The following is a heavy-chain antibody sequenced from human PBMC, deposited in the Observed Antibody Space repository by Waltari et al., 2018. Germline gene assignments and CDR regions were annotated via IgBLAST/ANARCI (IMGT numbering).Heavy chain of an antibody. Sequence: EVQLVGSGGGLVKPGGSLRLACAASGFTFSSYTMNWVRQAPGKGLGWFSSISSGSSYIYDADSVKGRFTISRDNAKNSLYLKMNSLRAEDTAVYYCAREWGVMVGTAGYYFDYWGQGTLVTVSS. J-gene: IGHJ4*02. V-gene: IGHV3-21*01. CDR2: ISSGSSYI. CDR3: AREWGVMVGTAGYYFDY. D-gene: IGHD2-15*01. CDR1: GFTFSSYT.